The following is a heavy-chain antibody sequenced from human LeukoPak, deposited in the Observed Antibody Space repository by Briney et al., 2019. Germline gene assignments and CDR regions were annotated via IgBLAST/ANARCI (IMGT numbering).Heavy chain of an antibody. CDR3: ARLGYYDFWSGYYYYYYMDV. D-gene: IGHD3-3*01. Sequence: PSETLSLTCAVYGESFSGYYWSWIREPPGKGLEWIGEINHSGSTNYNPSLKSRVTISVDTSKNQFSLKLSSVTAADTAVYYCARLGYYDFWSGYYYYYYMDVWGKGTTVTVSS. J-gene: IGHJ6*03. CDR2: INHSGST. CDR1: GESFSGYY. V-gene: IGHV4-34*01.